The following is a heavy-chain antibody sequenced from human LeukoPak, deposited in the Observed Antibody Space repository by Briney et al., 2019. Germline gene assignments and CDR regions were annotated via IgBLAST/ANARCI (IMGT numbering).Heavy chain of an antibody. CDR3: AKDWRYYGSGSYYTPDY. V-gene: IGHV3-23*01. CDR2: ISGSGGST. D-gene: IGHD3-10*01. Sequence: GGSLRLSCAASGFTFSSYAMSWVRQAPGKGLEWVSAISGSGGSTYYADSVKGRCTISRDNSKNTLYLQMNSLRAEDTAVYYCAKDWRYYGSGSYYTPDYWGQGTLVTVSS. CDR1: GFTFSSYA. J-gene: IGHJ4*02.